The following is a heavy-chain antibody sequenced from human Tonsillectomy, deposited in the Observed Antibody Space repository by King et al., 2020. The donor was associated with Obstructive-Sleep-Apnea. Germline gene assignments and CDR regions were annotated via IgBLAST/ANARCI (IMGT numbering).Heavy chain of an antibody. CDR3: AKVGLAYCGGDCYEALDY. V-gene: IGHV3-30*02. J-gene: IGHJ4*02. CDR1: GFTFSSYG. Sequence: QLVQSGGGVVQPGRSLRLSCAASGFTFSSYGMHWVRQAPGKGLEWVAFIRYDGSNKYYADSVKGRFTISRDNSKNTLYLQMNSLRAEDTAVYYCAKVGLAYCGGDCYEALDYWGQGTLVTVSS. D-gene: IGHD2-21*02. CDR2: IRYDGSNK.